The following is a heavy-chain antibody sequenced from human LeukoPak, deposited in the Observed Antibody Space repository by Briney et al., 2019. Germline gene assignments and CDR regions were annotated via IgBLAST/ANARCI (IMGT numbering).Heavy chain of an antibody. V-gene: IGHV1-8*01. CDR1: GYTFTSYD. CDR2: MNPNSGNT. Sequence: GASVKVSCKASGYTFTSYDINWVRQATGQGLEWMGWMNPNSGNTGYAQKFQGRVTMTRNTSISTAYMELGSLRSEDTAVYYCARGGPHRQLLWFGELPYYFDYWGQGTLVTVSS. J-gene: IGHJ4*02. CDR3: ARGGPHRQLLWFGELPYYFDY. D-gene: IGHD3-10*01.